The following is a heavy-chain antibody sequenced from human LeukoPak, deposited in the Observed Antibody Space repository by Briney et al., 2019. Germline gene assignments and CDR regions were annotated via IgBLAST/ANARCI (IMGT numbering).Heavy chain of an antibody. V-gene: IGHV3-23*01. D-gene: IGHD3-22*01. CDR2: ISGSGGST. CDR1: GFTFSNYA. CDR3: AKVPYDTSGYYFFDY. Sequence: GGSLRLSCAASGFTFSNYAMSWVRQAPGKGLEWVSIISGSGGSTYYADSVKGRFTISRDHSKNTLYLQMNSLRAEDTAVYYCAKVPYDTSGYYFFDYWGQGTLVTVSS. J-gene: IGHJ4*02.